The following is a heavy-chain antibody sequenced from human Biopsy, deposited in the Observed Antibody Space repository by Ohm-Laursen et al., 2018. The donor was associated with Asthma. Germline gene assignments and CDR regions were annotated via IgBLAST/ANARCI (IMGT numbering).Heavy chain of an antibody. CDR3: ALSQDSGFDDHSPSWFDP. CDR1: GLSFSTYGVG. V-gene: IGHV2-5*02. CDR2: IYWDDYN. J-gene: IGHJ5*02. D-gene: IGHD3-9*01. Sequence: PTQTLTLTCTFSGLSFSTYGVGVGWIRQSPGKALEWLALIYWDDYNLFRPSLKRRLTITKDPSKNQVVLTMTKMDPVDSGTYYCALSQDSGFDDHSPSWFDPWGQRTLVTVSS.